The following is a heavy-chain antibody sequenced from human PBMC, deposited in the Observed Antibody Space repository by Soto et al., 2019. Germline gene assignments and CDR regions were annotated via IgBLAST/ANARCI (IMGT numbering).Heavy chain of an antibody. CDR1: GYAFTTYG. V-gene: IGHV1-18*01. J-gene: IGHJ4*02. D-gene: IGHD1-1*01. CDR2: ISAHNGNT. CDR3: ARGRYGDY. Sequence: QVHLVQSGAEVKNPGSSVKVSCKGSGYAFTTYGITWVRQATGQGLEWMGWISAHNGNTNYAQKLQGRVTVTRDTSTSTAYMELRSLRSDDTAVYYCARGRYGDYWGQGDLVTVSS.